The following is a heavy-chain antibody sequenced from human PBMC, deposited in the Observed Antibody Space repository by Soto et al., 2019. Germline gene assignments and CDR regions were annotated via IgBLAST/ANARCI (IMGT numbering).Heavy chain of an antibody. J-gene: IGHJ4*02. CDR2: IYYSGST. CDR1: GGSVSSGSYY. V-gene: IGHV4-61*01. Sequence: SETLSLTCTVSGGSVSSGSYYWSWIRQPPGKGLEWIGYIYYSGSTNYNPSLKSRVTISVDTSKNQFSLKLSSVTAADTAVYYCARSYYFDYWGQGTLVTVS. CDR3: ARSYYFDY.